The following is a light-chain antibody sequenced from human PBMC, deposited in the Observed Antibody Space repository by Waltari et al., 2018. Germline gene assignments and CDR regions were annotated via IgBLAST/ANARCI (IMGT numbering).Light chain of an antibody. CDR1: QIISNL. V-gene: IGKV1-5*03. J-gene: IGKJ3*01. CDR2: QAS. CDR3: QQYNAYST. Sequence: DIQMTQSPFTLSASVGDRVTITCRASQIISNLLAWYQQKPGESPRLIIYQASKLEDGVPSRFSGSGSGTEFTLTISSLQPDDFATYYCQQYNAYSTFGPGTKVEIK.